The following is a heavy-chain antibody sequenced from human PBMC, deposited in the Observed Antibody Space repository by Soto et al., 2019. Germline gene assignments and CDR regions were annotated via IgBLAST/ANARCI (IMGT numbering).Heavy chain of an antibody. D-gene: IGHD3-22*01. J-gene: IGHJ6*02. Sequence: ASVKVSCTASGYTFASYYMHWVRQAPGQGLEWMGIINPSGGSTSYAQKFQGRVTMTRDTSTSTVYMELSSLRSEDTAVYYCARDQYYYDSSGPCGMDVWGQGTTVTVS. CDR1: GYTFASYY. V-gene: IGHV1-46*01. CDR3: ARDQYYYDSSGPCGMDV. CDR2: INPSGGST.